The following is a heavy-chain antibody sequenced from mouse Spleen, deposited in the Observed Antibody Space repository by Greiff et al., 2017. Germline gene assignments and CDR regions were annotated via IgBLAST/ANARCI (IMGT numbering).Heavy chain of an antibody. V-gene: IGHV1-76*01. CDR2: IYPGSGNT. CDR3: ARGAGGNYGYYFDY. Sequence: VQLQQSGAELVRPGASVKLSCKASGYTFTDYYINWVKQRPGQGLEWIARIYPGSGNTYYNEKFKGKATLTAEKSSSTAYMQLSSLTSEDSAVYFCARGAGGNYGYYFDYWGQGTTLTVSS. CDR1: GYTFTDYY. J-gene: IGHJ2*01. D-gene: IGHD2-1*01.